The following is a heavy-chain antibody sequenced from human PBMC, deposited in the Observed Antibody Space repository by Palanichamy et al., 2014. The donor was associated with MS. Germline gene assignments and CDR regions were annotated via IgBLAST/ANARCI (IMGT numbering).Heavy chain of an antibody. J-gene: IGHJ3*02. CDR1: GFTFSSYG. V-gene: IGHV3-33*01. CDR2: IWYDGSNK. CDR3: ARDPLGVAHGWMVGAFDI. Sequence: QVQLVESGGGVVQPGRSLRLSCAASGFTFSSYGMHWVRQAPGKGLEWVAVIWYDGSNKYYADSVKGRFTISRDNSKNTLYLQMNSLRAEDTAVYYCARDPLGVAHGWMVGAFDIWGQGTMVTVSS. D-gene: IGHD2-8*01.